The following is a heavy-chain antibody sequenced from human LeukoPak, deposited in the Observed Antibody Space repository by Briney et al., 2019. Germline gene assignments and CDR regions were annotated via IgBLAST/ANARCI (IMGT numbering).Heavy chain of an antibody. V-gene: IGHV4-59*01. Sequence: SETLSLTCTVSGGSISNYFWSWIRQPPGKGLECIGYIYYSDSTNYNPSLKSRVTVSVDTSKNQFSLKLSSVTAADTAVYYCARFPGSAEYRHYYYMDVWGKGTTVAVSS. CDR3: ARFPGSAEYRHYYYMDV. J-gene: IGHJ6*03. CDR2: IYYSDST. CDR1: GGSISNYF. D-gene: IGHD2-15*01.